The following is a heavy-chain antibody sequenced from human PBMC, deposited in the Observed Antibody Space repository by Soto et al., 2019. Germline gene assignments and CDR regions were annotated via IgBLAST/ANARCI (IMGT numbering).Heavy chain of an antibody. CDR2: IIPIFGTA. CDR3: TSPTSAHSSGYFI. D-gene: IGHD3-22*01. CDR1: GGTFSSYA. J-gene: IGHJ4*02. V-gene: IGHV1-69*13. Sequence: ASVKVSCKASGGTFSSYAISWVRQAPGQGLEWMGGIIPIFGTANYAQKFQGRVTITADESTSTAYMELSSLRSEDTAVYYCTSPTSAHSSGYFIWGQGTLVTVSS.